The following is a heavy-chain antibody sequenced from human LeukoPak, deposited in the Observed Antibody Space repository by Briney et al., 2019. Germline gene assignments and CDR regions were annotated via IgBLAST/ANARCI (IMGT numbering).Heavy chain of an antibody. J-gene: IGHJ3*02. CDR3: ARDRDYYDSSGYYYVRDHDAFDI. Sequence: PSETLSLTCTVSGGSISSYYWSWIRQPPGKGLEYIGYIYYSGYTNYNPSLKSRVTISVDTSKNQFSLKLSSVTAADTAVYYCARDRDYYDSSGYYYVRDHDAFDIWGQGTMVTVSS. D-gene: IGHD3-22*01. CDR1: GGSISSYY. V-gene: IGHV4-59*12. CDR2: IYYSGYT.